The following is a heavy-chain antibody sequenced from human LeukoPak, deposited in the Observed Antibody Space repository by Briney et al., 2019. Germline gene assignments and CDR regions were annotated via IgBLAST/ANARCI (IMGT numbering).Heavy chain of an antibody. V-gene: IGHV3-33*08. CDR3: VRGSGGDGYGYWGDY. J-gene: IGHJ4*02. Sequence: GGSLRLSCAASGFTFSQYGMHWVRQAPGMGLEWVAVIWFDGRKIHYPDSVKGRFTISRDNSKNTLYLQMDNLRADDTAVYYCVRGSGGDGYGYWGDYWGQGTLVTVSP. D-gene: IGHD5-24*01. CDR2: IWFDGRKI. CDR1: GFTFSQYG.